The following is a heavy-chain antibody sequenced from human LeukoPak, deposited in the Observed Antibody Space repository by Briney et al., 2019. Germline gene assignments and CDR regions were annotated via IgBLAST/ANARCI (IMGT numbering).Heavy chain of an antibody. V-gene: IGHV3-23*01. J-gene: IGHJ4*02. CDR1: GFTFDDYA. CDR3: AKGLDSRGYSYAHGH. Sequence: GGSLRLSCAASGFTFDDYAMHWVRQAPGKGLEWVSAISGSGGSTYYADSVKGRFTISRDNSKNTLYLQMNSLRAEDTAVYYCAKGLDSRGYSYAHGHWGQGTLVTVSS. D-gene: IGHD5-18*01. CDR2: ISGSGGST.